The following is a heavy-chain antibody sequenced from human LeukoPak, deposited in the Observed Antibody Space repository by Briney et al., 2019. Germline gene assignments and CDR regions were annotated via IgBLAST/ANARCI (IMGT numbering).Heavy chain of an antibody. CDR1: GYIFTDYA. CDR2: MNGGDGNT. J-gene: IGHJ6*03. V-gene: IGHV1-3*01. D-gene: IGHD2-15*01. Sequence: ASVKVSCKASGYIFTDYAIHWLRQAPGQRPEWMGWMNGGDGNTKYSQKFQGRITLIRDTSAATAYMELSSLRHDDLAVYYCARGRGTSGSNRDFYFYYYMDVWGKGTTVTVSS. CDR3: ARGRGTSGSNRDFYFYYYMDV.